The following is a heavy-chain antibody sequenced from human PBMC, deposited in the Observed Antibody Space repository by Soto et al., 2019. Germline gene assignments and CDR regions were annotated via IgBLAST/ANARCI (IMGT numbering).Heavy chain of an antibody. CDR1: GYSISSGYY. V-gene: IGHV4-38-2*01. J-gene: IGHJ6*02. CDR3: ARVGGYGMDV. Sequence: SETLSLTCAVSGYSISSGYYWGWIRQPPGKGLEWIGSIYHSGSTYYNPSLKSRVTISVDTSKNQFSLKLSSVTAADTAVYYCARVGGYGMDVWGQGTMVTVSS. CDR2: IYHSGST. D-gene: IGHD3-10*01.